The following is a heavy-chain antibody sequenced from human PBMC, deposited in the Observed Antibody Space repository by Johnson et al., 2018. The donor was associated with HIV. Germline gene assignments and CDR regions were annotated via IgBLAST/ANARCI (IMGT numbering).Heavy chain of an antibody. D-gene: IGHD5-24*01. J-gene: IGHJ3*02. CDR1: GFSFDNYA. CDR3: AREADPTNAFDI. V-gene: IGHV3-9*01. CDR2: ISWDSDSI. Sequence: LLVESGGALVQSGRYLRLSCAASGFSFDNYAFHWVRQAPGKGLEWVSGISWDSDSIGYADSVKGRFTISRDNSKNSMYLQMNSLRAEDTALYYCAREADPTNAFDIWGQGTMVTVSS.